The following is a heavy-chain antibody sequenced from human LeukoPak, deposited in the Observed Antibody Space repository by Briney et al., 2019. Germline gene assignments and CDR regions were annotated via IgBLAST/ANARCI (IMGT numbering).Heavy chain of an antibody. Sequence: PGGSLRLSCAASGFTFSSNWMHWVRQAPGKGLEWVSGISWNSGSIGYADSVKGRFTISRDNAKNSLYLQMNSLRAEDTALYYCAKDIGQWLESPFDYWGQGTLVTVSS. CDR2: ISWNSGSI. D-gene: IGHD6-19*01. J-gene: IGHJ4*02. CDR1: GFTFSSNW. V-gene: IGHV3-9*01. CDR3: AKDIGQWLESPFDY.